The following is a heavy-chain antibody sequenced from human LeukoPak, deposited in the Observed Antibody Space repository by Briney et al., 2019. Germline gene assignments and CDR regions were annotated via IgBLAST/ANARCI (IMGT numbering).Heavy chain of an antibody. J-gene: IGHJ3*02. V-gene: IGHV4-59*01. Sequence: SETLSLTCTVSGDSMTSYYWSWIRQPPGKGLEWIGYIYYSGSTNYNPSLKSRVTISVDTSKNQFSLKLSSVTAADTAVYYCAREGVEGAFDIWGQGTMVTVSS. D-gene: IGHD3-16*01. CDR2: IYYSGST. CDR3: AREGVEGAFDI. CDR1: GDSMTSYY.